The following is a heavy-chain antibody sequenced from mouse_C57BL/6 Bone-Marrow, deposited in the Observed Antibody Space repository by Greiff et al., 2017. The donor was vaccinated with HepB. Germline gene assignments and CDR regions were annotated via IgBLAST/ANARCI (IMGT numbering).Heavy chain of an antibody. Sequence: EVQVVESGGGLVKPGGSLKLSCAASGFTFSSYAMSWVRQTPEKRLEWVATISDGGSYTYYPDNVKGRFTISRDNAKNNLYLQMSHLTSEDTAMYYCARDQGTGYYVFDYWGQGTTLTVSS. CDR2: ISDGGSYT. V-gene: IGHV5-4*01. CDR1: GFTFSSYA. J-gene: IGHJ2*01. D-gene: IGHD2-3*01. CDR3: ARDQGTGYYVFDY.